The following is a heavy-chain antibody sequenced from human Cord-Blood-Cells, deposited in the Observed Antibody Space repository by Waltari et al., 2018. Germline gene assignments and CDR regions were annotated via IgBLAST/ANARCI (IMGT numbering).Heavy chain of an antibody. CDR2: INHSGST. CDR3: ARGHTMVRGVKGSNWFDP. D-gene: IGHD3-10*01. V-gene: IGHV4-34*01. J-gene: IGHJ5*02. Sequence: QVQLQQWGAGLLKPSATLSLTCAVYGGSFSGYYWSWIRQPPGKGLEWSGEINHSGSTNYNPSLKSRVTISVDTSKNQFSLKLSSVTAADTAVYYCARGHTMVRGVKGSNWFDPWGQGTLVTVSS. CDR1: GGSFSGYY.